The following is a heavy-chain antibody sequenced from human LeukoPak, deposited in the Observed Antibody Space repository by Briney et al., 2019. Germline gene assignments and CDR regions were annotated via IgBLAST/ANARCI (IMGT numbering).Heavy chain of an antibody. CDR3: ARIWFGELYFDY. D-gene: IGHD3-10*01. J-gene: IGHJ4*02. V-gene: IGHV3-48*03. Sequence: FADSVQGRFTISRDSAKNSLYLQMNSLRAEDTAVYYCARIWFGELYFDYWGQGTLVTVSS.